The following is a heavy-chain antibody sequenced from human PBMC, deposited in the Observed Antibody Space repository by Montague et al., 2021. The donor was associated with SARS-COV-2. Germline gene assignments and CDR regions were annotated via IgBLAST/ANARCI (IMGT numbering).Heavy chain of an antibody. J-gene: IGHJ6*02. CDR1: GGSISSSNYY. D-gene: IGHD3-10*01. V-gene: IGHV4-39*07. CDR3: ARDDIVLQGVTKGMDV. CDR2: MYYSGST. Sequence: SETLSLTCTVSGGSISSSNYYWGWLRQPPGKGLEWIGNMYYSGSTYYNPSLKSRVTISIDTSKNQFSLKLSSVTAADTAVYYCARDDIVLQGVTKGMDVWGQGITVTVSS.